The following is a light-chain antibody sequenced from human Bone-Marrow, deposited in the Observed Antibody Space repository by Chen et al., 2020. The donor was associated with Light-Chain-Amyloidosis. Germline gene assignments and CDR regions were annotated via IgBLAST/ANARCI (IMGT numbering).Light chain of an antibody. J-gene: IGLJ3*02. Sequence: SYELTQPPSVSVSPGQTARLTCSGDALPRKNAYWYQQKSGQAPLLVIEEDSKRPSGIPERLSGASSGTVATLTISAAQVEDEADYYCYSSDSSGTHRVFGGGTRLTVL. V-gene: IGLV3-10*01. CDR3: YSSDSSGTHRV. CDR1: ALPRKN. CDR2: EDS.